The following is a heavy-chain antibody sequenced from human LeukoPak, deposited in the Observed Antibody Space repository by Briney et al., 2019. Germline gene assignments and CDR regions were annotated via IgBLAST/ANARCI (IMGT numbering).Heavy chain of an antibody. V-gene: IGHV1-2*02. D-gene: IGHD2-21*02. CDR3: ARDRVGTLDY. CDR1: GYTFTGYY. Sequence: ASVKVSCKASGYTFTGYYMHWVRQAPGQGLEWMGWINPNSGGTNYAQKFQGRVTMTTDTSTSTAYMELTSLRSDDTAVYYCARDRVGTLDYWGQGTLVTVSS. J-gene: IGHJ4*02. CDR2: INPNSGGT.